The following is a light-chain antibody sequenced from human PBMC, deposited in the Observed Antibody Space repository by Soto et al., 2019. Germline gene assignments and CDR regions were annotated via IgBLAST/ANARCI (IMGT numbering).Light chain of an antibody. CDR2: EGS. V-gene: IGLV2-23*01. CDR3: SSYAGAVV. J-gene: IGLJ2*01. Sequence: QSALTQPASVSGSPGQSITLSCTRTSSGVENYNLVSWYQHRPGKAPKLIIYEGSQRPSGVSDRFSGSKSGNTASLTISGLRPEDEADYYCSSYAGAVVFGGGTKLTVL. CDR1: SSGVENYNL.